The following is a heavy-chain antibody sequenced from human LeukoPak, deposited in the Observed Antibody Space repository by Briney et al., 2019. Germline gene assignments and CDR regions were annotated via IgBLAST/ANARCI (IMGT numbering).Heavy chain of an antibody. CDR3: ARLGSGVRYYYYYMDV. D-gene: IGHD3-10*01. Sequence: SETLSLTCTVSGGSISSSSYYWGWIRQPPGKGLEWIGSIYYSGSTYYNPSLKSRVTISVDTSKNQFSLKLSSVTAADTAVYYCARLGSGVRYYYYYMDVWGKGTTVTVSS. CDR1: GGSISSSSYY. CDR2: IYYSGST. J-gene: IGHJ6*03. V-gene: IGHV4-39*07.